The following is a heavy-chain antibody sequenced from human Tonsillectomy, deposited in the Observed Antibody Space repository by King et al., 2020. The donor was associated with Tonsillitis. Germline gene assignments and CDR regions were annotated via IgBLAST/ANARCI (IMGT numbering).Heavy chain of an antibody. Sequence: VQLVESGGGLVEPGGSLRLYCAASGFTFSRYSMNWVRQAPGKGLEWVSSISSSSSYIYYADSVRGRFTISRDNAKNSLYLNMNSLRADDTAVYYCAREGEDFCSDSSFYFDFWGQGALVTVSS. CDR1: GFTFSRYS. CDR3: AREGEDFCSDSSFYFDF. CDR2: ISSSSSYI. D-gene: IGHD3-3*01. J-gene: IGHJ4*02. V-gene: IGHV3-21*01.